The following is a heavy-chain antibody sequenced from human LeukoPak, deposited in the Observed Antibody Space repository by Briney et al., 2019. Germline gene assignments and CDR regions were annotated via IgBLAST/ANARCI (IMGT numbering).Heavy chain of an antibody. CDR1: GFTFTSSA. D-gene: IGHD5-18*01. CDR3: ARNLHRAMAAPDAFDI. J-gene: IGHJ3*02. Sequence: GASVKVSCKASGFTFTSSAVQWVRQARGQRLEWIGWIVVGSGNTNYAQKLQGRVTMTTDTSTSTAYMELRSLRSDDTAVYYCARNLHRAMAAPDAFDIWGQGTMVTVSS. CDR2: IVVGSGNT. V-gene: IGHV1-58*01.